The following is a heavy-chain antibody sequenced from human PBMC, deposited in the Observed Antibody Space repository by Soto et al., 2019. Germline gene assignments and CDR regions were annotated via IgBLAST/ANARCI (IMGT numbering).Heavy chain of an antibody. Sequence: SETLSLTCAVSGGSVSSTNWWSWIRQPPGKGLEWIGEINHSGSTNYNPSLKSRVTISVDTSKNQFSLKLSSVTAADTAVYYCARGYYDSSGSIRYFDYWGQGTLVTVSS. D-gene: IGHD3-22*01. CDR1: GGSVSSTNW. V-gene: IGHV4-4*02. CDR2: INHSGST. CDR3: ARGYYDSSGSIRYFDY. J-gene: IGHJ4*02.